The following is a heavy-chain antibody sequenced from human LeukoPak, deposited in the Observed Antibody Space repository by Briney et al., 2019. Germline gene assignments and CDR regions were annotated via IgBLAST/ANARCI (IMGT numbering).Heavy chain of an antibody. D-gene: IGHD3-3*01. V-gene: IGHV3-48*01. CDR3: AKHSFGVVIMGWFDP. Sequence: GGSLRLSCAASGFTFSSYSMNWVRQAPGKGLEWVSYISSSSSTIYYADSVKGRFTISRDNSKNTLYLQMNSLRAEDTAVYYCAKHSFGVVIMGWFDPWGQGTLVTVSS. CDR1: GFTFSSYS. J-gene: IGHJ5*02. CDR2: ISSSSSTI.